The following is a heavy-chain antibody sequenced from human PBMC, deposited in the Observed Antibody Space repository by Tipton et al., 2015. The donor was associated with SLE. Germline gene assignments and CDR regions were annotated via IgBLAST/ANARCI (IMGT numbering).Heavy chain of an antibody. CDR3: AFSVAYDAFDI. CDR1: GGSISSHY. J-gene: IGHJ3*02. CDR2: IYYSGST. D-gene: IGHD6-19*01. Sequence: LRLSCTVSGGSISSHYWSWIRQPPGKGLEWIGYIYYSGSTNYNPSLKSRVTISVDTSKNQFSLKLSSVTAADTAVYYCAFSVAYDAFDIWGQGTMVTVSS. V-gene: IGHV4-59*11.